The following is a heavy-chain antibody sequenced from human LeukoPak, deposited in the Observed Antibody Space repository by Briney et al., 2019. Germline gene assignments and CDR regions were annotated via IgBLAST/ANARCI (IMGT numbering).Heavy chain of an antibody. Sequence: ASVNVSCKASGYTFTSYGISWVRQAPGQGLEWMGWISAYNGNTNYAQKLQGRVTMTTDTSTSTAYMELRSLRSDDTAVYYCAREYSSYSYYYCGMDVWGQGTTVTVSS. V-gene: IGHV1-18*01. CDR1: GYTFTSYG. CDR3: AREYSSYSYYYCGMDV. J-gene: IGHJ6*02. D-gene: IGHD6-19*01. CDR2: ISAYNGNT.